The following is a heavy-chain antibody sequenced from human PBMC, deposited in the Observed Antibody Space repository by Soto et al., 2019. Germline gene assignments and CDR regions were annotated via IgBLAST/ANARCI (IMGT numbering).Heavy chain of an antibody. CDR1: GFTFSSYA. D-gene: IGHD3-9*01. V-gene: IGHV3-23*01. J-gene: IGHJ4*02. CDR3: AKDLPLRYFEWSSFDY. CDR2: ISGSGGST. Sequence: GGSLRLSCAASGFTFSSYAMSWVRQAPGKGLEWVSAISGSGGSTYYADSVKGRFTISRDNSKNTLYLQMNSLRAEDTAVYYCAKDLPLRYFEWSSFDYWGQGTLVTVSS.